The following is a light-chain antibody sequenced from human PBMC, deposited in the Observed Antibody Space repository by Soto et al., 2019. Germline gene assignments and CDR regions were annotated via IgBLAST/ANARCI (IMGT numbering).Light chain of an antibody. CDR3: QSYDSSNQV. V-gene: IGLV6-57*02. J-gene: IGLJ3*02. Sequence: NFMLTQPHSVSESPGKTVTISCTGSSGSIASHYVQWYQQRPGSAPTTVIYENNQRPSGVSGRFSASIDSSSNSASLTISGLKTEDEDDYYCQSYDSSNQVFGGGTKVTVL. CDR2: ENN. CDR1: SGSIASHY.